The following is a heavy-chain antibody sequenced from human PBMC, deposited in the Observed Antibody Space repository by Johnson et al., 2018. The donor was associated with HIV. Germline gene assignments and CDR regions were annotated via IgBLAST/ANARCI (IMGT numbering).Heavy chain of an antibody. J-gene: IGHJ3*02. Sequence: VQLVESGGGVVQPGGSLRLSCAASGFTFSSYAMSWVRQAPGKGLEWVSAISGSGGSTYYADSVKGRFTISRDNSKNTLSLQMNSLRAEDTAVYYCARGRTVVSVFDIWGQGTMVTVSS. D-gene: IGHD3-3*01. CDR1: GFTFSSYA. CDR2: ISGSGGST. V-gene: IGHV3-23*04. CDR3: ARGRTVVSVFDI.